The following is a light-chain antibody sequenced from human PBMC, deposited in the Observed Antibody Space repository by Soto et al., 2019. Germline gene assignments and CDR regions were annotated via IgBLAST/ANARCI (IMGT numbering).Light chain of an antibody. V-gene: IGKV1-5*03. Sequence: DIQMTQSPSTLSASVGDRVTITCRASQSVSNWLAWYQQKPGKAPKLLIYKASTLKSGVPSRFSGSGSGTEFTLTISSLQPEDFATYYCQHYNSYSEAFGQGTKVDVK. CDR2: KAS. CDR1: QSVSNW. J-gene: IGKJ1*01. CDR3: QHYNSYSEA.